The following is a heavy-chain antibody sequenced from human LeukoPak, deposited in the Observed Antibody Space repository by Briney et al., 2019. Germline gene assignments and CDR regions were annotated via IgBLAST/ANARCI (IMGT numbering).Heavy chain of an antibody. CDR1: GYTFTGYY. CDR3: ARAYSSSPYDY. V-gene: IGHV1-2*02. CDR2: INHNSGGT. D-gene: IGHD6-6*01. J-gene: IGHJ4*02. Sequence: ASVKVSCKASGYTFTGYYMHWVRQAPGQGLEWMGWINHNSGGTNYAQKFQGRVTMTRDTSISTAYMELSRLRSDDTAVYYCARAYSSSPYDYWGQGTLVTVSS.